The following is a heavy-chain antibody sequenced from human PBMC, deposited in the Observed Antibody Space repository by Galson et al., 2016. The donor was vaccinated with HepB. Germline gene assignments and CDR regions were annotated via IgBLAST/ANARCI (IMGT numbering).Heavy chain of an antibody. CDR1: GFTFTNYG. Sequence: SVKVSCKASGFTFTNYGMQWVRQAPGQRLEWMGWINAGNGNTKSSQKFQGRVTITRDTSASTVYLELSRLRSEDTAVYFCASSYGRVFDNGPNYYFYYGMDVWGQGTTVTVSS. D-gene: IGHD3-9*01. V-gene: IGHV1-3*01. J-gene: IGHJ6*02. CDR2: INAGNGNT. CDR3: ASSYGRVFDNGPNYYFYYGMDV.